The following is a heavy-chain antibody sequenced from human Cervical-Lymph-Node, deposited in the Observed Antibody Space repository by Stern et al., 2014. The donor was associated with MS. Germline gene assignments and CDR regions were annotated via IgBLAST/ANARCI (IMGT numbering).Heavy chain of an antibody. V-gene: IGHV1-69*09. D-gene: IGHD2-15*01. Sequence: VQLEESGAEVKKPGSSVNVSCKASGGTFSSSYAVSWVRQAPGQGLEWMGRIIPMIGLANYAQKFQTRFTITADKSSSTVYMKLSSLTSEDTALYYCARGIVTNRPAATLHNLFDHWGQGTLVTVSS. CDR1: GGTFSSSYA. J-gene: IGHJ5*02. CDR3: ARGIVTNRPAATLHNLFDH. CDR2: IIPMIGLA.